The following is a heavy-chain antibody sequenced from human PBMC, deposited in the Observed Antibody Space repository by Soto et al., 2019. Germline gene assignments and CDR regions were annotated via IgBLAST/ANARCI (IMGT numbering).Heavy chain of an antibody. CDR3: ARDFSVVGSTTD. V-gene: IGHV3-21*01. D-gene: IGHD2-2*01. Sequence: GSLRLSCAASGFTFSSYSMNWVRQAPGKGLEWVSSISSSSSYIYYADSVKGRFTISRDNAKNSLYLQMNSLRAEDTAVYYCARDFSVVGSTTDWGQGTLVTVSS. J-gene: IGHJ4*02. CDR1: GFTFSSYS. CDR2: ISSSSSYI.